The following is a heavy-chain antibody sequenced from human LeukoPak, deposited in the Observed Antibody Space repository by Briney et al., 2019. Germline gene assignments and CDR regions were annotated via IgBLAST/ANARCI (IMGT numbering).Heavy chain of an antibody. Sequence: PGGSLRLSCAASGFTFSSYAMSWVRQAPGKGLEWVSAISGSGGSTYYADSVKGRFTISRDNSKNTPYLQMNSLRAEDTAVYYCAKSIVVVTLDPSLYYFDYWGQGTLVTVSS. J-gene: IGHJ4*02. CDR3: AKSIVVVTLDPSLYYFDY. V-gene: IGHV3-23*01. D-gene: IGHD3-22*01. CDR1: GFTFSSYA. CDR2: ISGSGGST.